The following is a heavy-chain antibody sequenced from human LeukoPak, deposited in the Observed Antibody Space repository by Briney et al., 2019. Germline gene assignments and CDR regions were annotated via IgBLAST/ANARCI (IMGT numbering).Heavy chain of an antibody. CDR1: GGSFSGYY. CDR3: ARGLRIGYSYALYYFDY. J-gene: IGHJ4*02. Sequence: SEALSLTCAVYGGSFSGYYWSWIRQPPGKGLEWIGEINHSGSTNYNPSLKSRVTISVDTSKNQLSLKLSSVTAADTAVYYCARGLRIGYSYALYYFDYWGQGTLVTVSS. V-gene: IGHV4-34*01. D-gene: IGHD5-18*01. CDR2: INHSGST.